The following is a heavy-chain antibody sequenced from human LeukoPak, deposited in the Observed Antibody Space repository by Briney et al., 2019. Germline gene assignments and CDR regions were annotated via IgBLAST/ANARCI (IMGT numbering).Heavy chain of an antibody. V-gene: IGHV3-23*01. D-gene: IGHD3-3*01. J-gene: IGHJ4*02. Sequence: PGGSLRLSCAASGFTFSSYAMSWVRQAPGKGLEWVSAISGSGGSTYYADSVKGRFTISRDNSKNTLYLQMNSLRAEDTAVYYCAKTTYYDFWSGPRYLDYWGQGTLLTVSS. CDR3: AKTTYYDFWSGPRYLDY. CDR1: GFTFSSYA. CDR2: ISGSGGST.